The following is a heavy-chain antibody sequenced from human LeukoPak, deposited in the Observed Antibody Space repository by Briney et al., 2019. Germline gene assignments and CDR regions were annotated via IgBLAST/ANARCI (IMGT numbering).Heavy chain of an antibody. V-gene: IGHV1-18*01. CDR3: ARDARGAAAADDAFDI. D-gene: IGHD6-13*01. Sequence: ASVKVSCKASGYTFTSYGISWVRQAPGQGLEWMGWISAYNGITNYAQKLQGRVTMTTDTSTSTAYMELRSLRSDDTAVYYCARDARGAAAADDAFDIWGQGTMVTVSS. CDR2: ISAYNGIT. CDR1: GYTFTSYG. J-gene: IGHJ3*02.